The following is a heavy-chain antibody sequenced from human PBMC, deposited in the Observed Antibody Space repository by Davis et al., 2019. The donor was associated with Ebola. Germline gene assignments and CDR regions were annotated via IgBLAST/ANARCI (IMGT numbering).Heavy chain of an antibody. CDR2: IKSKTDGGTT. Sequence: GESLKISCTASGFTFNNAWMRWVRQAPGKGLEWVGRIKSKTDGGTTDYAAPVKGRFTISRDDSKNTLYLQMNSLKTEDTAVYYCTTQKSSGWYLDFDYWGQGTLVTVSS. CDR1: GFTFNNAW. V-gene: IGHV3-15*01. CDR3: TTQKSSGWYLDFDY. J-gene: IGHJ4*02. D-gene: IGHD6-19*01.